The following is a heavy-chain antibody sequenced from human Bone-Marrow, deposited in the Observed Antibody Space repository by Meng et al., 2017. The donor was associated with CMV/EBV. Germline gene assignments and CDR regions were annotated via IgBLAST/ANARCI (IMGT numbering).Heavy chain of an antibody. CDR2: INHSGST. Sequence: SETLSLTCAVYGGSFSGYFWSWIRQSPGKGLEWIGEINHSGSTNYNPSLKSRLTMSVDASKNQFSLRLSSATAADTAVYYCAKKGLRFLEILSVGWFEPWGQGTLVTVSS. CDR1: GGSFSGYF. J-gene: IGHJ5*02. D-gene: IGHD3-3*01. V-gene: IGHV4-34*01. CDR3: AKKGLRFLEILSVGWFEP.